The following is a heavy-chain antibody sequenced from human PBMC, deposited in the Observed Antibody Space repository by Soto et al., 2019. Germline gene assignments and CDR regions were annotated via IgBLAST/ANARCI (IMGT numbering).Heavy chain of an antibody. D-gene: IGHD3-9*01. CDR2: IYYSGST. CDR1: GCSISSSSYY. J-gene: IGHJ3*02. CDR3: ARHYYDILTGYASPFDI. Sequence: SETLSLTCTVSGCSISSSSYYWGWIRQPPGKGLEWIGSIYYSGSTYYNPSLKSRVTISVDTSKNQFSLKLSSVTAADTAVYYCARHYYDILTGYASPFDIWGQGTMVTVSS. V-gene: IGHV4-39*01.